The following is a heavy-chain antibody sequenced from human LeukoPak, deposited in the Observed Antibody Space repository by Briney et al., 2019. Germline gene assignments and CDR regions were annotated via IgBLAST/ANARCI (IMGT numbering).Heavy chain of an antibody. V-gene: IGHV3-48*02. Sequence: GGPLRLSCAASGFTFSSYSMNWVRQAPGKGLEWVSYISSSSSTIYYADSVKGRFTISRDNAKNSLYLQMNSLRDEDTAVYYCARDGMVRGVIIWDAFDIWGQGTMVTVSS. J-gene: IGHJ3*02. D-gene: IGHD3-10*01. CDR1: GFTFSSYS. CDR2: ISSSSSTI. CDR3: ARDGMVRGVIIWDAFDI.